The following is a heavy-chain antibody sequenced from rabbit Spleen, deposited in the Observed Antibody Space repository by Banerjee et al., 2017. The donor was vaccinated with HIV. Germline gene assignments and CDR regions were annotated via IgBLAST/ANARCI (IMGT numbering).Heavy chain of an antibody. J-gene: IGHJ4*01. Sequence: QEQLKETGGGLVQPGGSLTLSCKASGFDFSSYGVSWVRQAPGKGLEWIGYIDPIFGGTYYASWVNGRFSISRENTQNTVSLQLNSLTVADTATYFCVRNSGWGVSYFTLWGPGTLVTVS. CDR2: IDPIFGGT. CDR3: VRNSGWGVSYFTL. CDR1: GFDFSSYG. V-gene: IGHV1S47*01. D-gene: IGHD4-1*01.